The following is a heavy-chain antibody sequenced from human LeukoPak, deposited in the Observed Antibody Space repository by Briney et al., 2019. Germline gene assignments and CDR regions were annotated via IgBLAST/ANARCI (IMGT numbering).Heavy chain of an antibody. V-gene: IGHV4-59*01. CDR2: IFYTGST. CDR1: GGSISSYY. Sequence: SETLSLTCTVSGGSISSYYWSWIRQPPGKGLEWIGYIFYTGSTNYNPSLKSRVTISVLTSKNRFSLKLSSVTAADTAMYYCARVSRGNSVGGDYWGQGTLVTVSS. J-gene: IGHJ4*02. D-gene: IGHD4-23*01. CDR3: ARVSRGNSVGGDY.